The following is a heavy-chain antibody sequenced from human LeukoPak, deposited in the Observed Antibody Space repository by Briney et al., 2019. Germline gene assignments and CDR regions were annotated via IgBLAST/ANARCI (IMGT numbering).Heavy chain of an antibody. Sequence: ASVKVSCKASGYTFTGYYMHWVRQAPGQGLEWMGWINPNSGGTNYAQKFQGRVTMTRDTSISIAYMELSRLRSDDTAVYYCAREDSGYGLWYFDLWGRGTLVTVSS. D-gene: IGHD5-12*01. V-gene: IGHV1-2*02. CDR1: GYTFTGYY. CDR3: AREDSGYGLWYFDL. CDR2: INPNSGGT. J-gene: IGHJ2*01.